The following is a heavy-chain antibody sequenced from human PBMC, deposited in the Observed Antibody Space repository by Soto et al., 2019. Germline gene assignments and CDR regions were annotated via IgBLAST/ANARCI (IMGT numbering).Heavy chain of an antibody. D-gene: IGHD1-26*01. V-gene: IGHV3-23*01. CDR2: ISGSGGSK. J-gene: IGHJ4*02. CDR1: GFTFSSYA. CDR3: AKDRQWGLLGYFDY. Sequence: PGGSLRLSCAASGFTFSSYAMSWVRQAPGKGLEWVSAISGSGGSKYYAETVKGRFTISRDNSKNTLNLKMNSLRAEDTAVYYCAKDRQWGLLGYFDYWGQGTLVTVSS.